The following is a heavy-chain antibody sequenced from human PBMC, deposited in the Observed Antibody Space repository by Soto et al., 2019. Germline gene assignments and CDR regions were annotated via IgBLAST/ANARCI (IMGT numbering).Heavy chain of an antibody. D-gene: IGHD2-15*01. Sequence: DVQLLESGGGLGHPEGSLRLYCAASGFTFSSYAMGWVRQGPGKGLEWVAVVSIGGSTHYADSVRGRFTISRDNPKNTLSLQMNSLTAEDTDVYFCAKRRGAGGHFDYWGQGDLVTVSS. J-gene: IGHJ4*02. CDR3: AKRRGAGGHFDY. CDR1: GFTFSSYA. CDR2: VSIGGST. V-gene: IGHV3-23*01.